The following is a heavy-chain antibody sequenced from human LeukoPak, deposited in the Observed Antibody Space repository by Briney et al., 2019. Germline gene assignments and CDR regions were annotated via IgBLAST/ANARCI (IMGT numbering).Heavy chain of an antibody. CDR2: INQSGST. V-gene: IGHV4-34*01. Sequence: PSETLSLTCAVYGGSFSGYYWSWIRQPPGKGLEWIGEINQSGSTNYNPSLKSRVTISVDTSKNQFSLKLSSVTAADKAVVYCARDASIAAAGRDYYYYMYVLGKGTTVTVSS. D-gene: IGHD6-13*01. J-gene: IGHJ6*03. CDR1: GGSFSGYY. CDR3: ARDASIAAAGRDYYYYMYV.